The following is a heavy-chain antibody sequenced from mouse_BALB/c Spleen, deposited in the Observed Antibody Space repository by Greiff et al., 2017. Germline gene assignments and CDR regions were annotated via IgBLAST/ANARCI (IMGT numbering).Heavy chain of an antibody. J-gene: IGHJ4*01. V-gene: IGHV1-4*02. CDR3: ARGRWDENYYAMDY. CDR2: INPSSGYT. Sequence: QVQLQQSAAELARPGASVKMSCKASGYTFTSYTMHWVKQRPGQGLEWIGYINPSSGYTEYNQKFKDKTTLTADKSSSTAYMQLSSLTSEDSAVYYCARGRWDENYYAMDYWGQGTSVTVSS. CDR1: GYTFTSYT. D-gene: IGHD4-1*01.